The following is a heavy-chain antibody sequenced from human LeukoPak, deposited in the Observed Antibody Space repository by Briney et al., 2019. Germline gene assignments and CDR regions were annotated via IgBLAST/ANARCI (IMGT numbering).Heavy chain of an antibody. V-gene: IGHV4-59*01. Sequence: PSETLSLTCTVSGGSISNYYWSWIRQPPGKGLEWIGYIYYSGSTNYNPSLKSRVTISVDTSKNQFSLKLSSVTAADTAVYYCARAEYSSGCLDYWGQGTLVTVSS. CDR1: GGSISNYY. CDR3: ARAEYSSGCLDY. CDR2: IYYSGST. D-gene: IGHD6-19*01. J-gene: IGHJ4*02.